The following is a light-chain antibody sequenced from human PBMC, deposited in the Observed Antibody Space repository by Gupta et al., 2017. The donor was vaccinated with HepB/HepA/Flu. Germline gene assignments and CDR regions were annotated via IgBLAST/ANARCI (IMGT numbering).Light chain of an antibody. V-gene: IGLV2-8*01. Sequence: QSALTHPPSASGSPGQSVTISCTGTSRDVGGYNYVSWYQQHPGKAPKLMIYEVSKRPSGVPDRFSGSKSGNTASLNVSRLQAEDEADYYCSSYAGSNNFVVFGGGTKLTVL. CDR1: SRDVGGYNY. CDR3: SSYAGSNNFVV. CDR2: EVS. J-gene: IGLJ2*01.